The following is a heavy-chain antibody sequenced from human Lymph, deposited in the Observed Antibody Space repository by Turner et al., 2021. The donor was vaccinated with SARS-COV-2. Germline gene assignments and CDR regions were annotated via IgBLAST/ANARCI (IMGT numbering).Heavy chain of an antibody. CDR1: GGSMNRNY. J-gene: IGHJ5*02. CDR2: IYYRRRT. V-gene: IGHV4-59*01. CDR3: ARETVNNWVDP. Sequence: QVQLQASGPRLVKPLETLSLTCTVSGGSMNRNYWSWIRQPPGKRLEWIGYIYYRRRTNYNPSLKSRVTISVDTSKNQFSLKLTSVTAADTAIYYCARETVNNWVDPWGQGILVTVSS. D-gene: IGHD2-21*02.